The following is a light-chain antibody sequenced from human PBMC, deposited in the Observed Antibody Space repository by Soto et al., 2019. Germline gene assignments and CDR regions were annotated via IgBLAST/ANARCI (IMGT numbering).Light chain of an antibody. V-gene: IGLV2-14*01. CDR2: EVS. CDR1: SSDVGAYKY. CDR3: SSYTSTSTLV. Sequence: QSALTQPASVSGSPGQSITISCTGSSSDVGAYKYVSWYQQSPGKAPKLMIYEVSSRPSAVSTRFSGSKSGNTASLTISGLQAGDETDYYCSSYTSTSTLVFGTETKVTV. J-gene: IGLJ1*01.